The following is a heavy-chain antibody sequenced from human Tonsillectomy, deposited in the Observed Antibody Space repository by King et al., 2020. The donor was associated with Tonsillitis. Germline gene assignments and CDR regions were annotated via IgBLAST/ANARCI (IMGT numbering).Heavy chain of an antibody. J-gene: IGHJ5*02. CDR1: GGSFSDYY. D-gene: IGHD3-10*01. Sequence: QVQLQQWGAGLLKPSETLSLTCAVYGGSFSDYYWSWIRQPPGKGLEWIGEINHSGSTNYNPSLKSRVTISVDTSKNQFSLELSPVTAADTAVYYCARGAVLLWFGDTEGRQYNWFDPWGQGTLVTVSS. CDR2: INHSGST. V-gene: IGHV4-34*01. CDR3: ARGAVLLWFGDTEGRQYNWFDP.